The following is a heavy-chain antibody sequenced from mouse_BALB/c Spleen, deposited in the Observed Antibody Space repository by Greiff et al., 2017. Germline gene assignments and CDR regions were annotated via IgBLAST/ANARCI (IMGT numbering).Heavy chain of an antibody. CDR3: ARNYYGYAMDY. CDR1: GYTFTDYW. V-gene: IGHV1-69*01. Sequence: QVQLQQSGAELVMPGASVKMSCKASGYTFTDYWMHWVKQRPGQGLEWIGAIDTSDSYTSYNQKFKGKATLTVDESSSTAYMQLSSLTSEDSAVYYCARNYYGYAMDYWGQGTSVTVSS. J-gene: IGHJ4*01. CDR2: IDTSDSYT. D-gene: IGHD1-1*01.